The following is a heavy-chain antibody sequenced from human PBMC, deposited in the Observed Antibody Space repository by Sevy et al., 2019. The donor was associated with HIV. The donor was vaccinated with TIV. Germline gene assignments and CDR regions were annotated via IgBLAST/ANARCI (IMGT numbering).Heavy chain of an antibody. Sequence: VGSLRLSCAASGFTLSSYAIHWVRQTPGKGLEWVAVISYDGNNKYYADSVKGRFTVSRDNSKNTLYAQMNSLRAEDTAVYYCAKDHHLWSEGGFLHHWGQGTLVTVSS. CDR3: AKDHHLWSEGGFLHH. D-gene: IGHD3-3*02. CDR1: GFTLSSYA. V-gene: IGHV3-30*18. CDR2: ISYDGNNK. J-gene: IGHJ1*01.